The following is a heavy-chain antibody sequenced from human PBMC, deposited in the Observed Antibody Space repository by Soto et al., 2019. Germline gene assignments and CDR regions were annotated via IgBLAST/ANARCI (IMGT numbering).Heavy chain of an antibody. J-gene: IGHJ4*02. CDR3: ASFTMVRGVIPDY. CDR1: GGSISSGGYY. CDR2: IYYSGST. V-gene: IGHV4-31*03. D-gene: IGHD3-10*01. Sequence: QVQLQESGPGLVKPSQTLSLTCTVSGGSISSGGYYWSWIRQHPGKGLEWVGYIYYSGSTYYNPSPKSRVTISVDTSKNQFSLKLSSVTAADTAVDYCASFTMVRGVIPDYWGQGTLVTVSS.